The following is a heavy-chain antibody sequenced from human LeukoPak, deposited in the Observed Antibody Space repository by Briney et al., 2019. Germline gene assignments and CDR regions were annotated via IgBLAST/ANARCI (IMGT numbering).Heavy chain of an antibody. D-gene: IGHD6-19*01. CDR2: IYSDGRTT. CDR1: GFTFSSSW. CDR3: VRETFIAMVGSHALDI. V-gene: IGHV3-74*01. J-gene: IGHJ3*02. Sequence: GSLRLSCVASGFTFSSSWMHWVRQAPGKGLVWVSRIYSDGRTTDYADSVRGRFTISRDNAKNMLYLQMSGLNAEDTAVYYCVRETFIAMVGSHALDIWGQGTMVTVSS.